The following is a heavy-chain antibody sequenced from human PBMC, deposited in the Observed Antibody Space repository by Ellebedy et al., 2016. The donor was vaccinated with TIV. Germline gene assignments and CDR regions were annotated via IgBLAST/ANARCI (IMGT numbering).Heavy chain of an antibody. J-gene: IGHJ6*02. CDR2: INHSGST. CDR1: GGSFSGYY. CDR3: ARVSCDSSGYYYPLYYYYYGMDV. D-gene: IGHD3-22*01. Sequence: SETLSLXCAVYGGSFSGYYWSWIRQPPGKGLEWIGEINHSGSTNYNPSLKSRVTISVDTSKNQFSLKLSSVTAADTAVYYCARVSCDSSGYYYPLYYYYYGMDVWGQGTTVTVSS. V-gene: IGHV4-34*01.